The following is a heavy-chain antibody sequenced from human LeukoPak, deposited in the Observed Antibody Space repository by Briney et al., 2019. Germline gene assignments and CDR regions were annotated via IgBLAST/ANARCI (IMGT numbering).Heavy chain of an antibody. CDR3: ARAFRPRITMVRGVKYYFDY. Sequence: SETLSLTCAVYGVSFSGYYWSWIRQPPGKGLEWIGEINHSGSTNYNPSLKSRVTMSVDTSKNQFSLKLSSVTAADTAVYYCARAFRPRITMVRGVKYYFDYWGQGTLVTVSS. CDR1: GVSFSGYY. V-gene: IGHV4-34*01. CDR2: INHSGST. D-gene: IGHD3-10*01. J-gene: IGHJ4*02.